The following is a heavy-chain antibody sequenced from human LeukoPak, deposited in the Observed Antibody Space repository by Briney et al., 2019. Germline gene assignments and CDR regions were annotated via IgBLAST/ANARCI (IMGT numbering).Heavy chain of an antibody. CDR1: GFTLSSHG. CDR2: IWYDGSNK. Sequence: GGSLRLSCAASGFTLSSHGMHWVRQAPGKGLEWVAVIWYDGSNKYYADSVKGRFTISRDNSKNTLYLQMNSMRAEDTAVYYCAKEEPGFGTYYDFWSGYYTAYYFDYWGQGTLVAVSS. J-gene: IGHJ4*02. D-gene: IGHD3-3*01. CDR3: AKEEPGFGTYYDFWSGYYTAYYFDY. V-gene: IGHV3-33*06.